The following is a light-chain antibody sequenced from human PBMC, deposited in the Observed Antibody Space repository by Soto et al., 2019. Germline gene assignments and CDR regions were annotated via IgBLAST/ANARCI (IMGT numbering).Light chain of an antibody. CDR1: QGISTY. V-gene: IGKV1-27*01. Sequence: DIQMTQSPSSLSASVGDRVTITCRASQGISTYLAWYQQRPGKVPELLIYGASALQSGVPSRFSGSVSGTDFTLTISSLQHEDVATYYCQKYNSAPLNFGPGTRVDI. J-gene: IGKJ3*01. CDR3: QKYNSAPLN. CDR2: GAS.